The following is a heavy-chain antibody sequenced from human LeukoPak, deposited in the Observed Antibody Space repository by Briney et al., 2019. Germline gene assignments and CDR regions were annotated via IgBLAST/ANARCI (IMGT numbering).Heavy chain of an antibody. J-gene: IGHJ4*02. CDR2: IYYSGST. D-gene: IGHD3-10*01. CDR1: GGSISSSSYY. Sequence: PSETLSLTCTVSGGSISSSSYYWGWIRQPPGKGLEWIGSIYYSGSTYYNPSLKSRVTISVDTSKNQFSLKLSSVTAADTAVYYCARGYGSGSYSHFDYWGQGTLVTVSS. V-gene: IGHV4-39*07. CDR3: ARGYGSGSYSHFDY.